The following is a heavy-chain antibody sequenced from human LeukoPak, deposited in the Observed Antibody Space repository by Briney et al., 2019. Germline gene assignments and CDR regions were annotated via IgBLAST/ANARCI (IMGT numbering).Heavy chain of an antibody. Sequence: GGSLRLSCTVSGFTVSSDSMSWVRQAPGKGLEWVSFIYSGGSTHYSDSVKGRFTISRDNSKNTLYLQMNSLRAEDTAVYYCARQAGAYSHPYDYWGQGTLVTVSS. D-gene: IGHD4/OR15-4a*01. CDR2: IYSGGST. CDR1: GFTVSSDS. CDR3: ARQAGAYSHPYDY. J-gene: IGHJ4*02. V-gene: IGHV3-53*01.